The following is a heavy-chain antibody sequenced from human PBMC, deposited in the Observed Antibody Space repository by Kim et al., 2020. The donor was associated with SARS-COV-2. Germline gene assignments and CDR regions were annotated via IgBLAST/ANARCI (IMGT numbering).Heavy chain of an antibody. CDR1: GGSISSGGYY. J-gene: IGHJ4*02. Sequence: SETLSLTCTVSGGSISSGGYYWSWIRQHPGKGLEWIGYIYYSGSTYYNPSLKSRVTISVDTSKNQFSLKLSSVTAADTAVYYCARTVAGNFDYWGQGTLVTVSS. V-gene: IGHV4-31*03. CDR2: IYYSGST. D-gene: IGHD6-19*01. CDR3: ARTVAGNFDY.